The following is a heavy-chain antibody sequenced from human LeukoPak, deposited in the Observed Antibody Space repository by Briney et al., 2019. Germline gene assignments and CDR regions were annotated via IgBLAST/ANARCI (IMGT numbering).Heavy chain of an antibody. Sequence: SETLSLTCTVSGGSISSYYWSWIRQPPGKGLEWIGYIYYSGSTNYNPSLKSRVTISVDTSKNQFSLKLSSVTAADTAVYYCARLSDYGDFNWFDPWGQGTLVTVSS. CDR1: GGSISSYY. CDR2: IYYSGST. V-gene: IGHV4-59*08. CDR3: ARLSDYGDFNWFDP. D-gene: IGHD4-17*01. J-gene: IGHJ5*02.